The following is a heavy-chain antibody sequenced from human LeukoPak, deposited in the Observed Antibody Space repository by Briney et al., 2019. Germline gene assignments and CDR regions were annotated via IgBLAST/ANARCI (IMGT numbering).Heavy chain of an antibody. CDR1: GLTFSDSY. CDR2: ISGSGSRI. Sequence: PGGSLRLSCAASGLTFSDSYMSWIRQAPGKGLEWISYISGSGSRIYYADSVKGRFTISRDNAKKSLYLQMNSLRAEDTAVYYCARGGYSYGYYYFDYWGQGTLVTVSS. V-gene: IGHV3-11*01. J-gene: IGHJ4*02. CDR3: ARGGYSYGYYYFDY. D-gene: IGHD5-18*01.